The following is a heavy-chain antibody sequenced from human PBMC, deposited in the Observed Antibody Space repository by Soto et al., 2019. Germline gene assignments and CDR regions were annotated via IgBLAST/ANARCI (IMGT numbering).Heavy chain of an antibody. J-gene: IGHJ4*02. Sequence: ASVKVSCKASGYTFTSYYMHWVRQAPGQGLEWMGIINPSGGSTSYAQKFQGRVTMTRDTSTSTVYMELSSLRSEDTAVYYCATRYNVYSSPYYFDYWGQGTLVTVSS. V-gene: IGHV1-46*01. CDR2: INPSGGST. D-gene: IGHD6-6*01. CDR1: GYTFTSYY. CDR3: ATRYNVYSSPYYFDY.